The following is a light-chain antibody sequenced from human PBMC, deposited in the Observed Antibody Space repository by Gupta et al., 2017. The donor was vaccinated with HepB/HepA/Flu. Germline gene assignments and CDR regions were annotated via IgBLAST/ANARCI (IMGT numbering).Light chain of an antibody. CDR3: ISYAASTPLGGV. V-gene: IGLV2-14*03. J-gene: IGLJ2*01. Sequence: QSVLTQPASVSGSLGQSITISCTGTSSDFGGYNYVSWYQHHPGKALKLMIFDVSNRPSGVSNRFSGSKSGYTASLTISGLQPEDEADYYCISYAASTPLGGVFGGGTKLTVL. CDR2: DVS. CDR1: SSDFGGYNY.